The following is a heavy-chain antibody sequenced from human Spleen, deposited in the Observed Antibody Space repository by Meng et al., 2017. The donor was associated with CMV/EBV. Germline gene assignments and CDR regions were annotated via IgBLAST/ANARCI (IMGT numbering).Heavy chain of an antibody. CDR3: AKEWAPHEHFDY. CDR1: GFTVSSNY. J-gene: IGHJ4*02. Sequence: GESLKISCAASGFTVSSNYMSWVRQAPGKGLEWVSVIYSGGSTYYADSLKGRFTISRDNSKNTLYLQMNSLRAEDTAVYYCAKEWAPHEHFDYWGQGTLVTVSS. V-gene: IGHV3-53*05. CDR2: IYSGGST.